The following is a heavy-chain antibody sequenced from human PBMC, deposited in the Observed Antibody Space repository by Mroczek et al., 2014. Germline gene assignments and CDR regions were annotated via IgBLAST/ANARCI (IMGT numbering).Heavy chain of an antibody. CDR1: GFTFSSYS. V-gene: IGHV3-48*01. J-gene: IGHJ4*02. D-gene: IGHD3-22*01. CDR2: ISSSSSTS. Sequence: VQLVESGGGLVQPGGSLRLSCAASGFTFSSYSMNWVRQAPGKGLEWVSYISSSSSTSILRRLCEGPFTISRDNAKNSLYLQMNSLRAEDTAVYYCARDAPYDSSGYYSDYWGQGTL. CDR3: ARDAPYDSSGYYSDY.